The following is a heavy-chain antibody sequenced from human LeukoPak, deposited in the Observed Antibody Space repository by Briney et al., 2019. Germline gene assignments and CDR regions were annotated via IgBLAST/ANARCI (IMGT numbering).Heavy chain of an antibody. Sequence: SETLSLTCTVSGGSISSGSYYWSWIRQPAGKGREWIGRIYTSGSTNYNPSLKSRVTISVDTSKNQFSLKLSSVTAADTAVYYCARSQFSYLFDYWGQGTLVTVSS. CDR1: GGSISSGSYY. V-gene: IGHV4-61*02. J-gene: IGHJ4*02. CDR2: IYTSGST. CDR3: ARSQFSYLFDY.